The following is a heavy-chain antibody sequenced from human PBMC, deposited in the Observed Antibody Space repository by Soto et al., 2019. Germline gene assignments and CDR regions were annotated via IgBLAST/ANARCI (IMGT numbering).Heavy chain of an antibody. CDR3: AKLAPTFVTTFDH. CDR1: GDSISHGY. D-gene: IGHD2-21*02. V-gene: IGHV4-59*01. CDR2: IHFSGTT. Sequence: PSETLSLTCTVSGDSISHGYWGWIRQPPGKGLEYIGHIHFSGTTYSNPPLKSRVTISLDTSKNQFSLRLSSVIAADTARYYCAKLAPTFVTTFDHWGQGTLVTVSS. J-gene: IGHJ4*02.